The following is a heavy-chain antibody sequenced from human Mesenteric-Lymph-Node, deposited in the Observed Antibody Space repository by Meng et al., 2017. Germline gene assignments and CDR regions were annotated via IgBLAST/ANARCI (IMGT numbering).Heavy chain of an antibody. Sequence: GGSLRLSCAASGLTVSSNYMSWVRQAPGKGLEWVAVAPYDGSDEYYADSVKGRFTISRDNAKNSLYLQMNSLRAEDTAVYYCARVRPGIYFDYWGQGTLVTVSS. J-gene: IGHJ4*02. CDR2: APYDGSDE. CDR3: ARVRPGIYFDY. V-gene: IGHV3-30*07. CDR1: GLTVSSNY.